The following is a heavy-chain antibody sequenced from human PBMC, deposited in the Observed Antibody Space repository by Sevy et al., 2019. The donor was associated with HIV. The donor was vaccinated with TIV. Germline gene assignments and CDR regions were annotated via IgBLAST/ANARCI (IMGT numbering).Heavy chain of an antibody. J-gene: IGHJ6*02. CDR1: GGTFSSYA. D-gene: IGHD6-13*01. CDR3: ARDRGYSSSWYPFPYYYGMDV. V-gene: IGHV1-69*13. CDR2: IIPIFGTA. Sequence: ASVKVSCKASGGTFSSYAISWVRQAPGQGLEWMGGIIPIFGTANYAQKFQGRVTITADESTSTAYMELSSLRSEDTAVYYCARDRGYSSSWYPFPYYYGMDVWGQGTTVTVS.